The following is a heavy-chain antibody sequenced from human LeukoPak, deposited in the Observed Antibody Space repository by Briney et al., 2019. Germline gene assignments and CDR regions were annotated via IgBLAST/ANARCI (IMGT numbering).Heavy chain of an antibody. CDR3: ARDTYYYYDSSGYLVFDY. CDR1: GFTFSSYS. Sequence: GGSLRLSCAASGFTFSSYSMNWVRQAPGKGLEWVSSISSSSSYIYYADSVKGRFTISRDNAKNSLYLQMNSLKAEDTAVYYCARDTYYYYDSSGYLVFDYWGQGTLVTVSS. D-gene: IGHD3-22*01. V-gene: IGHV3-21*01. J-gene: IGHJ4*02. CDR2: ISSSSSYI.